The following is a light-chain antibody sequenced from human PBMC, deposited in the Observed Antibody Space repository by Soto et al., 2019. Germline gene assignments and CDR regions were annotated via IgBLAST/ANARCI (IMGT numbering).Light chain of an antibody. CDR2: EGS. Sequence: QSALTQPASVSGSPGQSITISCTGTSSDVGNYNLVSWYQQYPDKAPKLVIYEGSKRPSGVSNRFSGSKSGNTASLTISGLQAEHEADYYCCSYAGSSTDVFGTGTKVTVL. CDR1: SSDVGNYNL. CDR3: CSYAGSSTDV. J-gene: IGLJ1*01. V-gene: IGLV2-23*01.